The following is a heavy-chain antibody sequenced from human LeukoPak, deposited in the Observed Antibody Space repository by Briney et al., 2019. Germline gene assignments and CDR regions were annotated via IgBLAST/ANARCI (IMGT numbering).Heavy chain of an antibody. V-gene: IGHV4-34*01. CDR1: GGSFSGYY. CDR2: INHSGST. J-gene: IGHJ4*02. CDR3: ARGDILTGPLVFDY. Sequence: PSETLSLTCAVYGGSFSGYYWSWIRQPPGKGLEWIGEINHSGSTNYNPSLKSRVTISVDTSKNQFSLKLSSVTAADTAVYYCARGDILTGPLVFDYWGQGTLVTVSP. D-gene: IGHD3-9*01.